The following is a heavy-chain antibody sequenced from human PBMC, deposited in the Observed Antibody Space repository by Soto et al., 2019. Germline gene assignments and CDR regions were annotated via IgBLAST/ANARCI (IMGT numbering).Heavy chain of an antibody. J-gene: IGHJ4*02. V-gene: IGHV3-48*02. CDR3: ARDLSH. CDR1: GFPFSSYA. CDR2: INGASTTT. Sequence: DVQLVGSGGGLVQPGWSLRLSCVASGFPFSSYAMHWVRQAPGKGLEWISYINGASTTTFYADSVKGRFTVSRDNAKNTVYLQMSSLSHEDTAFYYCARDLSHWGQGMLVTVSS.